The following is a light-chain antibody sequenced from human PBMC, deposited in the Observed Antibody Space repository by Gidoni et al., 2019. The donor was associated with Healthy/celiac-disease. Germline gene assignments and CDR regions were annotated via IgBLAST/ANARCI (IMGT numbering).Light chain of an antibody. J-gene: IGKJ2*01. CDR3: QQSYSTPGT. CDR2: AAS. Sequence: DIQMTQSPSSLSASVGDRVTITFRASQSISSYLNWYQQKPGKAPKLLIYAASSVQSGVPSRFSGSGSGTDFTLTISSLQPEDFATYYCQQSYSTPGTFGQGTKLEIK. V-gene: IGKV1-39*01. CDR1: QSISSY.